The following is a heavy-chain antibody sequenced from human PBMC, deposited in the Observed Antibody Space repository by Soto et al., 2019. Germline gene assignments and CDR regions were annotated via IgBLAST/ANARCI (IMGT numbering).Heavy chain of an antibody. D-gene: IGHD3-10*01. Sequence: SVKVSCKASGGTFSSYAISWVRQAPGQGLEWMGGIIPIFGTANYAQKFQGRVTITADESTSTAYMELSSLRSEDTAVYYCARDNMVRGVITYYYGMDVWGQGTTVTVSS. J-gene: IGHJ6*02. V-gene: IGHV1-69*13. CDR2: IIPIFGTA. CDR3: ARDNMVRGVITYYYGMDV. CDR1: GGTFSSYA.